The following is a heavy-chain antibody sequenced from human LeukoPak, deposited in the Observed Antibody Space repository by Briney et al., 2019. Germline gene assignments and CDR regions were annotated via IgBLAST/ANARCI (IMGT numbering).Heavy chain of an antibody. CDR3: ARGRLRRLYSYYYYMDV. CDR1: GYTFTSYD. Sequence: GASVKVSCKASGYTFTSYDINLVRQATGQGLEWMGGMNPNSGNTGYAQKFKGRVTMTRNTSIRTAYMELSSMRSEDTAVYYCARGRLRRLYSYYYYMDVWGKGTTVTVSS. V-gene: IGHV1-8*01. D-gene: IGHD5/OR15-5a*01. J-gene: IGHJ6*03. CDR2: MNPNSGNT.